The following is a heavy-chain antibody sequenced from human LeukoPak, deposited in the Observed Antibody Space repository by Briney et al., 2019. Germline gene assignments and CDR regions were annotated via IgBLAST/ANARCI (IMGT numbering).Heavy chain of an antibody. CDR2: INPNSGGT. CDR3: ASSGAIAARRGYFDY. CDR1: GYTFTGYY. Sequence: ASVKVSCKASGYTFTGYYMHWVRKAPGQGLEWMGWINPNSGGTNYAQKFQGRVTMTRDTSISTAYMELSRLRSDDTAVYYCASSGAIAARRGYFDYWGQGTLVTVSS. D-gene: IGHD6-6*01. J-gene: IGHJ4*02. V-gene: IGHV1-2*02.